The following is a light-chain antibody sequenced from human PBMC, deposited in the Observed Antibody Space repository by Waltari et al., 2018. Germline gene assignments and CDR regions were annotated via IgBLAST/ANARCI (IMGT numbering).Light chain of an antibody. CDR2: GAY. V-gene: IGKV3-15*01. CDR3: QQYNNWPPYT. Sequence: EIVMTQSPATLSVSPGDTASLPCRASQSVSSNLAWYQQKPRQAPRPLISGAYTRATGIPARFSGSGSGTEFTLTISSLQSEDFAVYYCQQYNNWPPYTFGQGTKLEIK. J-gene: IGKJ2*01. CDR1: QSVSSN.